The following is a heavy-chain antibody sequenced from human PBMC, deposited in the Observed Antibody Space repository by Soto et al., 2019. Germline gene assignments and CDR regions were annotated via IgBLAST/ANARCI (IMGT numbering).Heavy chain of an antibody. V-gene: IGHV4-59*01. CDR2: LYYGRSA. CDR1: GDSISSYY. CDR3: ALRSKAIVPEY. D-gene: IGHD1-26*01. J-gene: IGHJ4*02. Sequence: QVQLQESGPGLVKPSETLSLTCAVSGDSISSYYCMWIRQPPGKGLESIGYLYYGRSANYNPSLKSPVTLSVHTSTNQCSVTLSSMTAADTAVYYCALRSKAIVPEYWGQGTLVTVSS.